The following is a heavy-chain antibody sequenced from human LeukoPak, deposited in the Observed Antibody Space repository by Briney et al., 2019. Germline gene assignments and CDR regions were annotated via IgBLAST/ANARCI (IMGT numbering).Heavy chain of an antibody. V-gene: IGHV3-74*01. CDR1: GFTFSSYW. CDR2: INSDGSST. CDR3: AREKDFGVVTYDY. D-gene: IGHD3-3*01. Sequence: PGGSLRLSCAASGFTFSSYWMHWVRQAPGKGLVWVSRINSDGSSTSYADSVKGRFTISRGNAKNTLYLQMNSLRAEDTAVYYCAREKDFGVVTYDYWGQGTLVTVSS. J-gene: IGHJ4*02.